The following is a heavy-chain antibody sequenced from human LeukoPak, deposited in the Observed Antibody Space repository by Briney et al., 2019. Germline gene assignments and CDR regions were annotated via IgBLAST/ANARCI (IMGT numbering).Heavy chain of an antibody. CDR1: GFTFSSYW. D-gene: IGHD3-22*01. V-gene: IGHV3-74*01. CDR3: ARSGWPYYFDY. Sequence: GGSLRLSCAASGFTFSSYWMHWVRQAPGKGLVRVSRIHSDGSSTSYADSVRGRFTISRDDAKGTLYLQMNSLRAEDTAVYYCARSGWPYYFDYWGQGTLVTVSS. J-gene: IGHJ4*02. CDR2: IHSDGSST.